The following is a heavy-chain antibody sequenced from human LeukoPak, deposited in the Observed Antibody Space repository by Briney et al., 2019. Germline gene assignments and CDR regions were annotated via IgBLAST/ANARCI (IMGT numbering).Heavy chain of an antibody. CDR1: GFIFSNYG. D-gene: IGHD2-2*01. V-gene: IGHV3-21*01. J-gene: IGHJ4*02. CDR2: ISFSSTHI. CDR3: AIATRSTSNDY. Sequence: GGSLRLSCAASGFIFSNYGMSWVRQAPGKGLEWVSSISFSSTHIYYADSIQGRFTISRDNAENSLYLQMDSLRAEDTAVYYCAIATRSTSNDYWGQGTLVTVSS.